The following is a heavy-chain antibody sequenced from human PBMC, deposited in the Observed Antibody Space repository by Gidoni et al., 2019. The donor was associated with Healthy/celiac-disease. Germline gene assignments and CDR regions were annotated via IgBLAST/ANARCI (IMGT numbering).Heavy chain of an antibody. J-gene: IGHJ4*02. Sequence: EVQLVESGGGLVQPGGSLSLSCAASGFLVSSNYMSWVRQAPGRGLQWVSLIYRSGSTYYADSVKGRFTISRDNSKNTLYLQMNSLRAEDTAVYYCARDGRYSSANFDYWGQGTLVTVSS. CDR3: ARDGRYSSANFDY. CDR2: IYRSGST. CDR1: GFLVSSNY. V-gene: IGHV3-66*02. D-gene: IGHD6-25*01.